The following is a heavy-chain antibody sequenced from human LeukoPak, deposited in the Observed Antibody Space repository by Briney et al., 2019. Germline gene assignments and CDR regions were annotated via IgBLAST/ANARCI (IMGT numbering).Heavy chain of an antibody. V-gene: IGHV4-39*01. D-gene: IGHD3-22*01. CDR3: ARPHYYDSSGYDY. CDR1: GGSISSSSYY. J-gene: IGHJ4*02. CDR2: IYYSGST. Sequence: PSETLSLTCTVSGGSISSSSYYWGWIRQPPGKGLEWIGSIYYSGSTYHNPSLKSRVTISVDTSKNQFSLKLSSVTAADTAVYYCARPHYYDSSGYDYWGQGTLVTVSS.